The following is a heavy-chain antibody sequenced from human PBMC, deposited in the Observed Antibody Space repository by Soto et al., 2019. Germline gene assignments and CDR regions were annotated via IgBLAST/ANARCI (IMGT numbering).Heavy chain of an antibody. CDR2: IYHSGST. J-gene: IGHJ4*02. CDR1: GGSIISVEYY. Sequence: PSETLSLTCTVSGGSIISVEYYWSWIRQPPGKGLEWIGYIYHSGSTYYNPSLKSRVTISVDRSKNQFSLKLSSVTAADTAVYYCARAMTTVTTIDYWGQGTLVTVSS. D-gene: IGHD4-17*01. V-gene: IGHV4-30-2*01. CDR3: ARAMTTVTTIDY.